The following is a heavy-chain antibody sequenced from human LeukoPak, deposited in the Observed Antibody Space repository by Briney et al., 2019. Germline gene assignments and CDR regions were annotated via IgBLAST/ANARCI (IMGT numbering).Heavy chain of an antibody. V-gene: IGHV3-9*01. CDR2: ISWSTGNI. CDR1: GFTFDDYA. J-gene: IGHJ4*02. CDR3: AKDRYYDSSGYCFDY. Sequence: GGSLRLSCAASGFTFDDYAMHWVRQAPGKGLEWVSGISWSTGNIGYADSVKGRFTISRDNAKNSLYLQMNSLRAEDTALYYCAKDRYYDSSGYCFDYWGQGTLVTVSS. D-gene: IGHD3-22*01.